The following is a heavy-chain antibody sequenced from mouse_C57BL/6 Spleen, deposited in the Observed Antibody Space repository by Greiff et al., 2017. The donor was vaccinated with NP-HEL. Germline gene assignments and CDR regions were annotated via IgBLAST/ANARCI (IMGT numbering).Heavy chain of an antibody. D-gene: IGHD2-10*01. CDR1: GFNIKDDY. J-gene: IGHJ2*01. V-gene: IGHV14-4*01. CDR2: IDPENGDT. Sequence: EVQLQQSGAELVRPGASVKLSCTASGFNIKDDYMHWVKQRPEQGLEWIGWIDPENGDTEYASKFQGKATITADTSSNTAYLQLSSLTSEDTAVYYCTTGAYPDYWGQGTTLTVSS. CDR3: TTGAYPDY.